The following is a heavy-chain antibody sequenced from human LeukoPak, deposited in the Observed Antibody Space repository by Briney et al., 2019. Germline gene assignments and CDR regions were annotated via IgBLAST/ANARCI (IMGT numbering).Heavy chain of an antibody. CDR3: ANDGGDSSPDHAFDI. J-gene: IGHJ3*02. V-gene: IGHV3-9*01. Sequence: GGSLRLSCAASGFTFDDYATHWVRQAPGKGLEWVSGISWNSGSIGYADSVKGRFTISRDNAKNSLYLQMNSLRAEDTALYYCANDGGDSSPDHAFDIWGQGTMVTVSS. CDR2: ISWNSGSI. CDR1: GFTFDDYA. D-gene: IGHD3-16*01.